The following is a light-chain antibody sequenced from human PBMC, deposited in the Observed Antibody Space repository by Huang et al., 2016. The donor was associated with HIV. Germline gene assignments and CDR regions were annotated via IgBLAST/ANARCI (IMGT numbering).Light chain of an antibody. CDR3: QHYDSLPLT. CDR1: QDISHH. J-gene: IGKJ4*01. CDR2: DAS. V-gene: IGKV1-33*01. Sequence: DIQMTQSPSSLSASVGDRVTISCQASQDISHHLNWYHHKPGKAPELLIYDASKFQAGAPSRFSGSGSGTDFTLTVSSLQPEDIATYYCQHYDSLPLTFGGGTKVEIK.